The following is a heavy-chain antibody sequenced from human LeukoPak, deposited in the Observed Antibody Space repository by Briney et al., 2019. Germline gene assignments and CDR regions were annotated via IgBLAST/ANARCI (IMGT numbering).Heavy chain of an antibody. V-gene: IGHV1-18*01. CDR1: GYTFTSYG. CDR3: ARLRGYDAFDI. J-gene: IGHJ3*02. D-gene: IGHD2-15*01. Sequence: SVNVSCKASGYTFTSYGISWVQQAPGQGLDWMGWISAYNCNTNYAQKLQGRVTMTTDTSTSTAYMELRSLRSDDTAVYYCARLRGYDAFDIWGQGTMVTVSS. CDR2: ISAYNCNT.